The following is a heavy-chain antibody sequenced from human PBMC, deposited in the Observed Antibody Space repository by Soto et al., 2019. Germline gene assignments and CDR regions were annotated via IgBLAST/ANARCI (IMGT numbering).Heavy chain of an antibody. CDR1: GYTFTSYG. CDR3: ARDLAAADY. D-gene: IGHD6-13*01. CDR2: FNAKNGNT. V-gene: IGHV1-18*01. J-gene: IGHJ4*02. Sequence: ASVKVSCKASGYTFTSYGISWVRQAPGQGLEWMGWFNAKNGNTNYAQKLQGRVTMTTDTSTSTVYMELSSLISEDTAVYYCARDLAAADYWGQGTLVTVSS.